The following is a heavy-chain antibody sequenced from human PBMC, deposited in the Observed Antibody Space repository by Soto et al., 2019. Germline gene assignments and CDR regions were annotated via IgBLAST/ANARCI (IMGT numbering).Heavy chain of an antibody. Sequence: GASVKVSCKASGYTFTSYGISWVRQAPGQGLEWMGWISAYNGNTNYAQKLQGRVTMTTDTSTSTAYMELRSLRSDDTAVYYCARPAVAGTYYYGMDGWGQGTTVTVSS. J-gene: IGHJ6*02. CDR1: GYTFTSYG. CDR3: ARPAVAGTYYYGMDG. V-gene: IGHV1-18*04. CDR2: ISAYNGNT. D-gene: IGHD6-19*01.